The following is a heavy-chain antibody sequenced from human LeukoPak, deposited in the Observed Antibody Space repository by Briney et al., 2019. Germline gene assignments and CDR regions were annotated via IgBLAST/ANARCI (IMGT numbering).Heavy chain of an antibody. D-gene: IGHD5/OR15-5a*01. CDR3: EGVSVCPRCHFDY. Sequence: GGSLRLSCAASGFTFSSYWMHWVRQAPGKGLVCFLRISPDGSSAIYADSVNGRFTISRDNAKNTLYLQMYSLRADDSAVYYCEGVSVCPRCHFDYWGKGTLVTVSS. J-gene: IGHJ4*02. V-gene: IGHV3-74*01. CDR1: GFTFSSYW. CDR2: ISPDGSSA.